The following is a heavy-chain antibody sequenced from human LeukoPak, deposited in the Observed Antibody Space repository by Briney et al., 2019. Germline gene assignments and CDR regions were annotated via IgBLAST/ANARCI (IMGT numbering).Heavy chain of an antibody. Sequence: PSETLSLTCSVSGVSISNYYWTWIRQPPGKGLEWVGYVYYSGNTNYNPSLKTRVTISVDTSKNQCSLRLSSVTAADTAMYYCARHLESRGYDSSFDPWGQGTLVTVSS. CDR3: ARHLESRGYDSSFDP. CDR2: VYYSGNT. V-gene: IGHV4-59*08. CDR1: GVSISNYY. D-gene: IGHD3-22*01. J-gene: IGHJ5*02.